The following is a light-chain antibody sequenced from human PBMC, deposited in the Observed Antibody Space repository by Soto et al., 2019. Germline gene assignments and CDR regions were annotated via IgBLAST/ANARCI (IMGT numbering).Light chain of an antibody. Sequence: QSTLTQLASVSGSPGQSITISCTGTSGDVGVYKFVSWYQQHPGKAPKLIIYEVSNRPSGVSSRFSSSMSGNTASLTISGLQAEDEAEYYCGSYTGTIYVFGTGTKVTVL. CDR2: EVS. J-gene: IGLJ1*01. CDR1: SGDVGVYKF. V-gene: IGLV2-14*01. CDR3: GSYTGTIYV.